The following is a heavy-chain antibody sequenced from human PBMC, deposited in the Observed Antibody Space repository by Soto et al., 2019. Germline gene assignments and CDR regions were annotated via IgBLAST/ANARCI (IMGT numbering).Heavy chain of an antibody. Sequence: ASVKVSCKASGYTFTSYGISWVRQAPGQGLERMGWISAYNGNTNYAQKLQGRVTMTTDTSTSTAYMELRSLRSDDTAVYYWARDDLSPTPYRYNWNSEEDDYYYYGMDVWCQGTTVTVSS. D-gene: IGHD1-7*01. CDR1: GYTFTSYG. CDR2: ISAYNGNT. J-gene: IGHJ6*02. CDR3: ARDDLSPTPYRYNWNSEEDDYYYYGMDV. V-gene: IGHV1-18*01.